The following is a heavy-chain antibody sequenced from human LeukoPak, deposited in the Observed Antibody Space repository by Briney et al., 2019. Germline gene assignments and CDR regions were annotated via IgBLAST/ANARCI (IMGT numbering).Heavy chain of an antibody. CDR2: ISGSGGST. Sequence: GGSLRLSCAASGFTFSSYAMSWVRQARGEGREWVSAISGSGGSTYYADSVKGRFTISRDNSKNTLYLQLNSMRAEDTAVYYCAKDTSQGRDGSGSSSFDYWGQGTLVTVSS. CDR1: GFTFSSYA. V-gene: IGHV3-23*01. CDR3: AKDTSQGRDGSGSSSFDY. D-gene: IGHD3-10*01. J-gene: IGHJ4*02.